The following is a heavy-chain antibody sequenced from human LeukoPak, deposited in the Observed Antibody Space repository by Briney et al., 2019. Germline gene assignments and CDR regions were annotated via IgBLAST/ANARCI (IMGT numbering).Heavy chain of an antibody. J-gene: IGHJ3*02. Sequence: SETLSLTCTVSGGSISSNYWSWIRQPPGKGLEWIGYIYYSGSTNYNPSLKSRVTISVDTSKNQFSLKLSSVTAADTAVYYCARGGYGDYAAFDIWGQGTMVTVSS. CDR2: IYYSGST. D-gene: IGHD4-17*01. CDR3: ARGGYGDYAAFDI. V-gene: IGHV4-59*01. CDR1: GGSISSNY.